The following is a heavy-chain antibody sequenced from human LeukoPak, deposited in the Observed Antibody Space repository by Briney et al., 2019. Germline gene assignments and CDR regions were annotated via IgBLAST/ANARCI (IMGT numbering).Heavy chain of an antibody. V-gene: IGHV4-59*01. D-gene: IGHD4-17*01. CDR2: IYYSGST. J-gene: IGHJ4*02. CDR1: GGSISSYY. CDR3: ARVIYGDYGWYFDY. Sequence: PPETLSLTCAVSGGSISSYYWSWIRQPPGKGLEWIGYIYYSGSTNYNPSLKSRVTISVDTSKNQFSLKLSSVTAADTAVYYCARVIYGDYGWYFDYWGQGTLVTVSS.